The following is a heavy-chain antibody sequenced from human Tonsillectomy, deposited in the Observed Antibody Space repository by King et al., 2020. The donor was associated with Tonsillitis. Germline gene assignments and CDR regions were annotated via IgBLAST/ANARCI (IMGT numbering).Heavy chain of an antibody. CDR2: VSWNSGSV. Sequence: QLVQSGGGLVQPGRSLRLSCAASGFTFDDYAMHWVRQAPGKGLEWVSSVSWNSGSVGDADSVKGRFTISRDNAKNSLYLQMNSLRAEDKALYYCAKVFDSSGYYNYFDYWGQGTLVTVSS. J-gene: IGHJ4*02. D-gene: IGHD3-22*01. CDR3: AKVFDSSGYYNYFDY. V-gene: IGHV3-9*01. CDR1: GFTFDDYA.